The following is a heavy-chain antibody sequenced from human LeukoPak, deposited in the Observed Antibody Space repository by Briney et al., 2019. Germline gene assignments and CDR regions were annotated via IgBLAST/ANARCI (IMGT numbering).Heavy chain of an antibody. V-gene: IGHV3-53*01. Sequence: GGSLRLSCAASGFTVSSNYMSWVRQAPGKGLEWVSVIYSGGSTYYADSVKGRFTISRDNSKNTLYLQMNSLRAEDTAVYYCARVRTKNYYYGMDVWGQGTTVTVSS. D-gene: IGHD3-22*01. J-gene: IGHJ6*02. CDR1: GFTVSSNY. CDR3: ARVRTKNYYYGMDV. CDR2: IYSGGST.